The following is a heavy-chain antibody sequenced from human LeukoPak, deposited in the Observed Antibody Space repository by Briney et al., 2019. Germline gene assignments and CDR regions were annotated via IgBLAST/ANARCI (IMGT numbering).Heavy chain of an antibody. D-gene: IGHD6-19*01. CDR3: AKVSWVAVAAPYYFDY. J-gene: IGHJ4*02. CDR2: IRSKAYGGTT. CDR1: GFSFGGYS. V-gene: IGHV3-49*03. Sequence: GGSLRLSCTASGFSFGGYSMSWFRQAPGKGLEWVGFIRSKAYGGTTEYAASVKGRFTISRDDSRSTAYLQMNSLRAEDTAVYYCAKVSWVAVAAPYYFDYWGQGTLVTVSS.